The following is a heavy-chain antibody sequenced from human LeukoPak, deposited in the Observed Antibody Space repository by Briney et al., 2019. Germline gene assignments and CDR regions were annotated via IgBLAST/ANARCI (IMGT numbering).Heavy chain of an antibody. V-gene: IGHV4-39*07. J-gene: IGHJ3*02. D-gene: IGHD5-18*01. Sequence: PSETLSLTCTVSGGSIIGASHYWGWIRQPPGKGLEWIGSIYYNGVTYYSPSLRSRVTISIDTSKNQFSLMMNAVTAADTAVYYCATYSYGYPYDAFDIWGQGTMVTVSS. CDR1: GGSIIGASHY. CDR3: ATYSYGYPYDAFDI. CDR2: IYYNGVT.